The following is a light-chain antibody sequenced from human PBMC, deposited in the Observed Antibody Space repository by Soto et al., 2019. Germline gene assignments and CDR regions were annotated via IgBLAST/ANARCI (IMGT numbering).Light chain of an antibody. CDR2: GAS. V-gene: IGKV3-20*01. Sequence: DIVLTQSPSSLSLSPGERVTLSCRASDRISNEYVAWYQQRPGQAPRLLIYGASRRALGVPDRVSGSGSGADFTLTVNSLEPEDCAVYFCQQYGGSPRTFGQGTKVEV. CDR3: QQYGGSPRT. CDR1: DRISNEY. J-gene: IGKJ1*01.